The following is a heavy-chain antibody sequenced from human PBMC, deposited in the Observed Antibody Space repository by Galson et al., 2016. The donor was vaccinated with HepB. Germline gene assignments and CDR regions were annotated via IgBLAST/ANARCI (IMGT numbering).Heavy chain of an antibody. D-gene: IGHD4-17*01. CDR3: ARVSVTTPYYFDY. CDR1: GYTFTSYY. V-gene: IGHV1-46*01. CDR2: INPSGGGT. J-gene: IGHJ4*02. Sequence: SVKVSCKASGYTFTSYYIHWVRQAPGQGLEWMGIINPSGGGTSYAQKFQGRVTMTRDTSTSTVYMELSSLRSEDTAVFYCARVSVTTPYYFDYWGQGTLITVSS.